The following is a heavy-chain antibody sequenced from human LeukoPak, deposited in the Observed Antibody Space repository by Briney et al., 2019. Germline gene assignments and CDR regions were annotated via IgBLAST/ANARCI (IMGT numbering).Heavy chain of an antibody. V-gene: IGHV5-51*01. CDR2: IYPGDSDI. D-gene: IGHD3-22*01. CDR1: GYRFTNYW. CDR3: TRQGVYFSDSSAFYY. Sequence: GESLKISCKGSGYRFTNYWIAWVRQMPGKGLELMGSIYPGDSDIRYSPSFQGQVTISADKSFTTACLQWRSLKASDTATYYCTRQGVYFSDSSAFYYWGQGARVTVSS. J-gene: IGHJ4*02.